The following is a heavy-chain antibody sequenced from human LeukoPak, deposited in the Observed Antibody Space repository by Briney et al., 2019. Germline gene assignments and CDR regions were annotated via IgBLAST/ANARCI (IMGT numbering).Heavy chain of an antibody. CDR2: ISSSGSTI. CDR1: GFTFSSYE. V-gene: IGHV3-48*03. CDR3: AELGITMIGGV. Sequence: GGSLRLSCAASGFTFSSYEMNWVRQAPGKGLEWVSYISSSGSTIYYADSVEGRFTISRDNAKNSLYLQMNRLRAEDTAVYYCAELGITMIGGVWGKGTTVTISS. J-gene: IGHJ6*04. D-gene: IGHD3-10*02.